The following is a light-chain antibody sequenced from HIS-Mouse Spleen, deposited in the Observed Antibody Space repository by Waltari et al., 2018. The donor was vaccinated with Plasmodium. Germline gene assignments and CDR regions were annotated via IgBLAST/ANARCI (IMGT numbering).Light chain of an antibody. Sequence: SYELTHPPSVSVSPGHTARITCSGDAFQKQNAYWYQQKPGKAPVLVIYKDSERPSGIPERFSGSSSGTTVTLTISGVQAEDEADYYCQSADSSGTPNWVFGGGTKLTVL. J-gene: IGLJ3*02. CDR2: KDS. CDR3: QSADSSGTPNWV. CDR1: AFQKQN. V-gene: IGLV3-25*03.